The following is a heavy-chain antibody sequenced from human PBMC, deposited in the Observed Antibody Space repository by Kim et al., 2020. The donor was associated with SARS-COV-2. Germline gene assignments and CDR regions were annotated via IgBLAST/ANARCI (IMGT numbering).Heavy chain of an antibody. Sequence: SETLSLTCAVYGGSFSGYYWSWIRQPPGKGLEWIGEINHSGSTNYNPSLKSRVTISVDTSKNQFSLKLSSVTAADTAVYYCARGGRWLQPERNLDYWGQGTLVTVSS. J-gene: IGHJ4*02. CDR3: ARGGRWLQPERNLDY. V-gene: IGHV4-34*01. D-gene: IGHD5-12*01. CDR1: GGSFSGYY. CDR2: INHSGST.